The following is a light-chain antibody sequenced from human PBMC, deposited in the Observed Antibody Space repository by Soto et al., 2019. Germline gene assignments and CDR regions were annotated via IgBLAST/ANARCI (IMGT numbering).Light chain of an antibody. CDR2: GAS. CDR1: QSVRSSY. CDR3: QQYGSSPPIT. J-gene: IGKJ5*01. Sequence: EIVLTQSPGSLSLSPGERATLSCRAIQSVRSSYLAWYQHKPGQAPSLLIYGASSRATGVPDRFSGSGSETDFTLTISRLEPEDFAVYYCQQYGSSPPITFGQGIRLEIK. V-gene: IGKV3-20*01.